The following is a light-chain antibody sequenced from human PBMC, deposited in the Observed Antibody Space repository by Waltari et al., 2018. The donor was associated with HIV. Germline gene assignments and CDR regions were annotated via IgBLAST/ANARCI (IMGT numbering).Light chain of an antibody. J-gene: IGLJ2*01. Sequence: QSALTQPPSASGSPGQSVTISCTGTTSDVGGYNYVPWYQHHPGKAPKLMLYEVSKRPSGVPDRFSGSKSGNTASLTVSGLQADDEADYYCSSYAGNNILVFGGGTKLTVL. CDR2: EVS. V-gene: IGLV2-8*01. CDR1: TSDVGGYNY. CDR3: SSYAGNNILV.